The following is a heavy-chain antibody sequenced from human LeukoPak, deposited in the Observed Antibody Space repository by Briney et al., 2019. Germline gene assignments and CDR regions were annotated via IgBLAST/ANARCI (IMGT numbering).Heavy chain of an antibody. Sequence: SETLSLTCTVSGGSISSYYWSWIRQPPGKGLEWIGHSFYSGGTNYNPSLKSRVTISVDTSKKQISLKLNSVTAADTAVYYCAGIVGPRHDAFDIWGQGTMVTVSS. D-gene: IGHD1-26*01. CDR3: AGIVGPRHDAFDI. V-gene: IGHV4-59*01. J-gene: IGHJ3*02. CDR1: GGSISSYY. CDR2: SFYSGGT.